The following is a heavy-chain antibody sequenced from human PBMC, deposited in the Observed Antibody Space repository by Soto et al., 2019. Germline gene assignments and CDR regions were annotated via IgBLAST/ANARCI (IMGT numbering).Heavy chain of an antibody. J-gene: IGHJ4*02. CDR1: GYTFTNYA. CDR2: INGGTGNT. Sequence: GASVKVSCKASGYTFTNYAIHWVRQAPGQRLEWMGWINGGTGNTRYSQNFQGRVTITRDTSASTAFMELSSLRFEDTAVYYCAREGYGYGYYYFDYWGQGALVTVSS. V-gene: IGHV1-3*01. D-gene: IGHD5-18*01. CDR3: AREGYGYGYYYFDY.